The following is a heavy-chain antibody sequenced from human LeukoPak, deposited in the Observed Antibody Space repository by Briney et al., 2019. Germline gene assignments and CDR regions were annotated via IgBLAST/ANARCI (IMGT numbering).Heavy chain of an antibody. Sequence: SGGSLRLSCAASGFTLRSYGIHWVRQAPGKWLKWVAVISYDESDQYYGDSVKGRFTISRDTSKNTVYLQMNSLRAEDTAVYYCARDLYNSSFDYWGQGTLVTVSS. J-gene: IGHJ4*02. V-gene: IGHV3-33*01. CDR2: ISYDESDQ. D-gene: IGHD6-13*01. CDR1: GFTLRSYG. CDR3: ARDLYNSSFDY.